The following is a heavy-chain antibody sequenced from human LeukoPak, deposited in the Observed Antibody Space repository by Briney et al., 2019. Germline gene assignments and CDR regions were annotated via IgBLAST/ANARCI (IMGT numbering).Heavy chain of an antibody. CDR1: GGTFSSYA. V-gene: IGHV1-69*04. Sequence: ASVKVSCMASGGTFSSYAISWVRQAPGQGLEWMGRIIPILGIANYAQKFQGRVTITADKSTSTAYMELSSLRSEDTAVYYCARGGIAAAGTWWFDPWGQGTLVTVSS. CDR3: ARGGIAAAGTWWFDP. D-gene: IGHD6-13*01. CDR2: IIPILGIA. J-gene: IGHJ5*02.